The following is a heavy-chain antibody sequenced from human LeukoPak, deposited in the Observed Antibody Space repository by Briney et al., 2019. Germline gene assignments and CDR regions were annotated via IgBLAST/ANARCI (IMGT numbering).Heavy chain of an antibody. V-gene: IGHV1-18*01. Sequence: ASVKVSCKASGYTFTTFGISWVRQAPGQGLEWMGWVSGSSSHTNYARQLQGRVIMTTDTSTTTAYMELRGLRSDDTAVYYCARDFDCTSTVCNDVFDIWGQGTMVTVSS. CDR2: VSGSSSHT. D-gene: IGHD2/OR15-2a*01. CDR3: ARDFDCTSTVCNDVFDI. CDR1: GYTFTTFG. J-gene: IGHJ3*02.